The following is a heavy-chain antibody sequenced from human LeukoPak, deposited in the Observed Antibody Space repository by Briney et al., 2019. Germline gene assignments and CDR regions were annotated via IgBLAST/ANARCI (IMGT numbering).Heavy chain of an antibody. V-gene: IGHV3-23*01. J-gene: IGHJ4*02. Sequence: GGSLRLSCAASGFTFSSYAMSWVRQAPGKGLEWVSAISGSGGSTYYADSVKGRFTISRDNAKNTLYLQMNRLTVEDTAVYYCASGGGWVFFNWGRGTLVTVSS. CDR1: GFTFSSYA. CDR2: ISGSGGST. D-gene: IGHD6-19*01. CDR3: ASGGGWVFFN.